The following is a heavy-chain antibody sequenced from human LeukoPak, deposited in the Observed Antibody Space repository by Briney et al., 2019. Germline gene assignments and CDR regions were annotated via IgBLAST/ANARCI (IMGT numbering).Heavy chain of an antibody. CDR1: GGSTSSYY. CDR2: IYYSGST. J-gene: IGHJ4*02. CDR3: ATSMPGYSSSWHFDY. Sequence: SETLSLTCTVPGGSTSSYYCGWIRQPPEGGLEWIGYIYYSGSTNYNPSLKSRVTISVDTSKNQFSLKLSSVTAADTAVYYCATSMPGYSSSWHFDYWGQGTLVTVSS. V-gene: IGHV4-59*01. D-gene: IGHD6-13*01.